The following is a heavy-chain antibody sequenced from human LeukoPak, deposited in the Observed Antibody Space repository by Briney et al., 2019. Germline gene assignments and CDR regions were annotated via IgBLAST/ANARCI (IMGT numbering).Heavy chain of an antibody. CDR2: IIPILGIA. CDR1: GYTFTSYA. D-gene: IGHD6-13*01. Sequence: GASVKVSCKASGYTFTSYAISWVRQALGQGLEWMGRIIPILGIANYAQKFQGRVTITADKSTSTAYMELSSLRSEDTAVYYCARDLKSSLKQQPREGGYYWGQGTLVTVSS. CDR3: ARDLKSSLKQQPREGGYY. J-gene: IGHJ4*02. V-gene: IGHV1-69*04.